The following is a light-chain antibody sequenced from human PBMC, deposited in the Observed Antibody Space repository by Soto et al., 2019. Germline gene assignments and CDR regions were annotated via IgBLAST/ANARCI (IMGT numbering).Light chain of an antibody. CDR1: TSDIGGYNY. Sequence: QSVLTQPASVSGSPGQSITISCTGSTSDIGGYNYVSWYQQHPGKAPKLLIYDVSYRPSGIPDRFSGSKSGNTASLTISGLQPEDEADYYCSSYGASSTLFGGGTQLTVL. CDR3: SSYGASSTL. CDR2: DVS. V-gene: IGLV2-14*03. J-gene: IGLJ2*01.